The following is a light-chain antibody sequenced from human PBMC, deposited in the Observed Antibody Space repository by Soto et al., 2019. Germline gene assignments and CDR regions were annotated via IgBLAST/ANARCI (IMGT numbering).Light chain of an antibody. J-gene: IGKJ1*01. V-gene: IGKV3-20*01. CDR1: QTVSTNY. CDR2: GAS. Sequence: EIVLTQSPGTLSLSPGERATLSCRASQTVSTNYTAWYQQKPGQAPRLLIHGASNRATGIPDRFGGSGSGTDFTLTISRLEPADFAVYYCQQYGSTPWTFGQGTKVEIQ. CDR3: QQYGSTPWT.